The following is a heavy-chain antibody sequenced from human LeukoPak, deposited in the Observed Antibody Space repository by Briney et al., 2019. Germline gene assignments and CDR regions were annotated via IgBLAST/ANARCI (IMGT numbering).Heavy chain of an antibody. CDR1: GFAFSNYA. CDR2: ISGSGTDT. Sequence: GGSLRLSCAASGFAFSNYAMSWVRQAPDKGLEWVSVISGSGTDTYYADSVKGRFTVSRDNSKSILYLQLNSLRADDTATYYCAKGKDGYYYRGVDVWGQGTTVTVSS. D-gene: IGHD3-10*01. CDR3: AKGKDGYYYRGVDV. V-gene: IGHV3-23*01. J-gene: IGHJ6*02.